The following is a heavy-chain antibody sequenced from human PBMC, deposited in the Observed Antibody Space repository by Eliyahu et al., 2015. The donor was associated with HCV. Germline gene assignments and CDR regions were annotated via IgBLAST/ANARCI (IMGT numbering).Heavy chain of an antibody. CDR1: GGSISSYY. D-gene: IGHD4-17*01. J-gene: IGHJ4*02. CDR3: ARDLEAPYGDFDY. V-gene: IGHV4-59*01. CDR2: IYYSGST. Sequence: QVQLQEPGPGLVKLSETLSLTCTVSGGSISSYYWSWIRXPPGKGLEWIGYIYYSGSTNYNPSLKSRVTISVDTSKNQFSLKLSSVTAADTAVYYCARDLEAPYGDFDYWGQGTLVTVSS.